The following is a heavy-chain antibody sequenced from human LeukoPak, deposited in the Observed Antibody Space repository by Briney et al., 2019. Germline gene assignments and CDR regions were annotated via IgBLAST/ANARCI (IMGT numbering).Heavy chain of an antibody. Sequence: PGGSLRLSCAASGFTFSSYGMHWVRQAPGKGLEWVAFIRYDGSNKYYADSVKGRFTISRDNSRNTLYLQMNSLRAEDTAVYYCARPYSSGWYRVSYYYYMDVWGKGTTVTVSS. D-gene: IGHD6-19*01. CDR3: ARPYSSGWYRVSYYYYMDV. V-gene: IGHV3-30*02. CDR1: GFTFSSYG. CDR2: IRYDGSNK. J-gene: IGHJ6*03.